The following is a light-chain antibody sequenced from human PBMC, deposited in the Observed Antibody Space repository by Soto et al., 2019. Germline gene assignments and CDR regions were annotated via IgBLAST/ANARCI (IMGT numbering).Light chain of an antibody. Sequence: EIVLTQSPATLSLSPGGRATLSCTASQSISNYLGWYQHKPGQAPRLLIYDASNRATGIPARFSGSGSGTDFTLTISSLEPEDSAIYYCQQRSNWPLTFGGGTKVQLK. V-gene: IGKV3-11*01. CDR1: QSISNY. J-gene: IGKJ4*01. CDR3: QQRSNWPLT. CDR2: DAS.